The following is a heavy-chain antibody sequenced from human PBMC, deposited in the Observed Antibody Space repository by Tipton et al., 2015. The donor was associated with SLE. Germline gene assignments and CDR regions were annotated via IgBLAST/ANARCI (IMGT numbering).Heavy chain of an antibody. D-gene: IGHD4-17*01. CDR3: ARTPPGQTTVTGGAFDI. CDR1: GYSFTNYW. V-gene: IGHV5-51*03. CDR2: IYPGDSDT. Sequence: QLVQSGAEVKKPGESLKISCKGSGYSFTNYWIGWVRQMPGKGLEWMGIIYPGDSDTRYSPSFQGQVTISADKSISTAYLQWSSLKASDPAMYYCARTPPGQTTVTGGAFDIWGQGTMVTVSS. J-gene: IGHJ3*02.